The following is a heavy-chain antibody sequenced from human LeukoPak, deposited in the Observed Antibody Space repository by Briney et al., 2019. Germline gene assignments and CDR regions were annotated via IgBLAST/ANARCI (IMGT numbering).Heavy chain of an antibody. Sequence: ASVKVSCKASGYTFTSYYMHWVRQAPGQGLEWMGIINPSGGSTSYAQKFQGRVTMTRDTSTSTVYMELSSLRSEDTAVYYCARDWEPFAYCSSTSCHTFDPWGQGTLVTVSS. CDR1: GYTFTSYY. V-gene: IGHV1-46*01. CDR3: ARDWEPFAYCSSTSCHTFDP. D-gene: IGHD2-2*02. J-gene: IGHJ5*02. CDR2: INPSGGST.